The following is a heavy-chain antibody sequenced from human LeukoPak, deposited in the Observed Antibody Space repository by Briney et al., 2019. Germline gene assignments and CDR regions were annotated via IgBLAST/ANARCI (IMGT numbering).Heavy chain of an antibody. J-gene: IGHJ5*02. CDR2: INPNSGGT. D-gene: IGHD3-10*01. V-gene: IGHV1-2*02. CDR3: ARERVYGSGSSGANWFDP. Sequence: WASVKVSCKASGYTFTGYYMHWVRQAPGQGLEWMGWINPNSGGTNYAQKFQGRVTMTRDTSISTAYMELSRLRSDDTAVYYCARERVYGSGSSGANWFDPWGQGTLVTVSS. CDR1: GYTFTGYY.